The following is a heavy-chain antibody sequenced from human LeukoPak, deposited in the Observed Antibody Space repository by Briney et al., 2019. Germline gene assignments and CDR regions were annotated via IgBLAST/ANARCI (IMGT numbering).Heavy chain of an antibody. CDR3: ARVGSVPNYYYYMDV. Sequence: SETLSLTCTVSGGSISSSSYYWGWIRQPPGKGLEWIGEINHSGSTNYNPSLKSRVTISVDTSKNQFSLKLNSVTAADTAVYYCARVGSVPNYYYYMDVWGKGTTVTVSS. CDR1: GGSISSSSYY. D-gene: IGHD2-2*01. CDR2: INHSGST. V-gene: IGHV4-39*07. J-gene: IGHJ6*03.